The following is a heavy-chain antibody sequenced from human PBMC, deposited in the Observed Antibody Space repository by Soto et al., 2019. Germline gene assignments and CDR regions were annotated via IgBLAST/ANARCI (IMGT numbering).Heavy chain of an antibody. J-gene: IGHJ4*02. CDR2: INPGPNSA. D-gene: IGHD2-15*01. V-gene: IGHV1-46*01. CDR3: AGASSRVSWVVAAY. Sequence: ASVKVSCKASHDSLSSHFIHWVQPAHGEVLEWMGIINPGPNSARHSKEFQGRITLTSDIPSRKVYMQLSNLRSDETAFYYCAGASSRVSWVVAAYGSQGTMVTVSS. CDR1: HDSLSSHF.